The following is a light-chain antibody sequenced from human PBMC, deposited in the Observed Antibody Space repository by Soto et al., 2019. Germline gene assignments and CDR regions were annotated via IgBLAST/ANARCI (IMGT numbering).Light chain of an antibody. V-gene: IGKV1-5*01. CDR2: DAS. CDR1: QSISSW. J-gene: IGKJ1*01. CDR3: QQYNSWT. Sequence: DIQMTQSPSTLSASVGDRVTITCRASQSISSWLAWYQQKPGKAPKLLIYDASSLESGVPSRFSGSGSGTEFSLTISSLQPDDFATYYCQQYNSWTFGKGTKVDIK.